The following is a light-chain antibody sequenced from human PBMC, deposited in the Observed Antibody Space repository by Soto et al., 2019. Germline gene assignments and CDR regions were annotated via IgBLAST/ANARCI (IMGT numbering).Light chain of an antibody. CDR3: QQSDNLPLT. CDR2: HAS. CDR1: QGIAKY. V-gene: IGKV1-33*01. Sequence: DTQMTQSPSSLSASIGDRVTITCQASQGIAKYLHWYQQKPGKAPKLLIYHASNLQTGVPSRFSGSGSGTHFTLIISSLQPDDIATYLCQQSDNLPLTFGGGTKVEIK. J-gene: IGKJ4*01.